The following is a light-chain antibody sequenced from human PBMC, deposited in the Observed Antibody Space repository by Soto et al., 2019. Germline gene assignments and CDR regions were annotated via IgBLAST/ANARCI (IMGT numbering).Light chain of an antibody. Sequence: DIQMTQSPSSLSASVGDRVTITCRASQGIRNDLAWYQQKPGKAPKRLIYVASRLQSGVPSRFSGSGSGTEFTLTISSLQPEDSATYYGLQQNSYPLTFGGGTKVEIK. V-gene: IGKV1-17*01. CDR2: VAS. J-gene: IGKJ4*01. CDR3: LQQNSYPLT. CDR1: QGIRND.